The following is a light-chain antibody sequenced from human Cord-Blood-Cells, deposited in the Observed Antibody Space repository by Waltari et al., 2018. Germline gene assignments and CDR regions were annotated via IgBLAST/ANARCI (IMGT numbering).Light chain of an antibody. CDR3: QSYDSSLSGWV. CDR1: SSNIGAGYD. V-gene: IGLV1-40*01. J-gene: IGLJ3*02. CDR2: GNS. Sequence: QSVLTQPPSVSGAPGQRVTISCTGSSSNIGAGYDVPWYQQLPGTAPKLLIYGNSNRPSGVLDRFAGSKSGTSASRAITGLQAEDEADYYCQSYDSSLSGWVFGRGTKLTVL.